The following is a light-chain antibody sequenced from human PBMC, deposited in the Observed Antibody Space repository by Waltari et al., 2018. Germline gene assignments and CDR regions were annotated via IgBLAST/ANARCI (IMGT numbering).Light chain of an antibody. J-gene: IGKJ1*01. CDR3: QKYVSLPAT. Sequence: EIVFTPSPGTPSLSPGERATLSCRASQSVGRSLAWSQQKPGQAPRLLIYDASSRAAGIPDRFSGSGSGTDCSLAISRLEPEDFAVYYCQKYVSLPATFGQGTKVEIK. V-gene: IGKV3-20*01. CDR2: DAS. CDR1: QSVGRS.